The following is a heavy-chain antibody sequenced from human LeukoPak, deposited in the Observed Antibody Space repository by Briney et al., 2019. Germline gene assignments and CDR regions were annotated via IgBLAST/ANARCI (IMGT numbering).Heavy chain of an antibody. CDR2: MNPNSGAT. J-gene: IGHJ4*02. D-gene: IGHD1-1*01. V-gene: IGHV1-8*01. CDR1: GYTFTSYD. CDR3: ASNPPNTGDFYY. Sequence: ASVKVSCKASGYTFTSYDFNWLRQATGQGPEWMGWMNPNSGATGYAQKFQGRVTMTRSASISTAYMELSSLRSEDTAVYYCASNPPNTGDFYYWGLGSLVTVSS.